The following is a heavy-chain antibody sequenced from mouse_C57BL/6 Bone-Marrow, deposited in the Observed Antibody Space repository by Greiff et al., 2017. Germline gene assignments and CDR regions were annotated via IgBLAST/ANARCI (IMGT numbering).Heavy chain of an antibody. Sequence: EVQLQQSGPVLVKPGASVKMSCKASGYTFTVYYMNWVKQSHGKSLEWLGVIYPYNGGTSYNHKFYGKATLTVDKSPSTDYKEHNRLTSEDSAVYYGERTDGYYDDGGDAMDYWGQGTSVTVSS. CDR1: GYTFTVYY. D-gene: IGHD2-4*01. CDR2: IYPYNGGT. J-gene: IGHJ4*01. V-gene: IGHV1-19*01. CDR3: ERTDGYYDDGGDAMDY.